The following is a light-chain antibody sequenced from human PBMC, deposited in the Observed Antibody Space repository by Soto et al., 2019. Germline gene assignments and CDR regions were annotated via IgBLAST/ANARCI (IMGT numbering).Light chain of an antibody. CDR3: QHFGNSPIT. CDR1: QSVSSTY. V-gene: IGKV3-20*01. CDR2: GAS. Sequence: EIVLTQSPGTLSLSGGERATXXXXXSQSVSSTYLAWCXXKPGQXXRXXIYGASTRATGIPDRFSGTGSGTDFTLTISRLEPEDFAVYYCQHFGNSPITFGQGTRLEIK. J-gene: IGKJ5*01.